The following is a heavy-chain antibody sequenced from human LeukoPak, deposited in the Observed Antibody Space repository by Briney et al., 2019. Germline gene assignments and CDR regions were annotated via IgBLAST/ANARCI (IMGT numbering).Heavy chain of an antibody. CDR3: ARHPSGWYNAFGI. CDR2: ISFSGST. CDR1: GGSISSSSYY. D-gene: IGHD6-19*01. V-gene: IGHV4-39*01. J-gene: IGHJ3*02. Sequence: SETLSLTCTVSGGSISSSSYYWGWIRQPPGKGLEWIGSISFSGSTYYNPSLKSRVTISVDTSKNQFSLKLSSVTAADTAVYYCARHPSGWYNAFGIWGQGTMVTVSS.